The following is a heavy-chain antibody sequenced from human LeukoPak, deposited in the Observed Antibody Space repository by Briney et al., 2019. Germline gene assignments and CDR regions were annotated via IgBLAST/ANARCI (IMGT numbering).Heavy chain of an antibody. CDR3: AREIAAWDAFDI. J-gene: IGHJ3*02. V-gene: IGHV1-18*01. D-gene: IGHD6-6*01. CDR1: GYTFTNYG. CDR2: ISAYNGNT. Sequence: AASVKDSCKASGYTFTNYGISGVRQAPGQGREWMGWISAYNGNTNYAQKLQGRVTMTTDTSTSTAYMELRSLRSDDTAVYYCAREIAAWDAFDIWGQGTMVTVSS.